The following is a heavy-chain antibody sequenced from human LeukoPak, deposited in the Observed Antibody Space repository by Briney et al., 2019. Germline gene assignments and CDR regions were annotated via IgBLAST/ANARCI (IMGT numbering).Heavy chain of an antibody. CDR1: GFTLSAHG. Sequence: GGSLRLSCAASGFTLSAHGMNWVRQAPGKGLEWVSSISSSSIYIYYGDSVKGRFTISRDNARNSLYLQMSSLRAEDTAVYYCARGYSNYGYAFDIWGQGTMVTVSS. CDR3: ARGYSNYGYAFDI. V-gene: IGHV3-21*01. D-gene: IGHD4-11*01. J-gene: IGHJ3*02. CDR2: ISSSSIYI.